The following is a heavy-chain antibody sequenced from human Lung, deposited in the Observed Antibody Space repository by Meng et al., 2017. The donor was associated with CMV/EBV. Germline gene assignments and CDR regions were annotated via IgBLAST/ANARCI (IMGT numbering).Heavy chain of an antibody. CDR1: GFAFSSYA. J-gene: IGHJ3*02. D-gene: IGHD4/OR15-4a*01. CDR3: AKPRLLVAPRDPTYGGFDI. V-gene: IGHV3-23*01. Sequence: GESLKISCAASGFAFSSYAMSWVRQAPGKGLEWVSGITGSSSSTYYGDSVKGRFTISRDNPKNTLYLQMNSLRAEDTAVYYCAKPRLLVAPRDPTYGGFDIWGQGTMVTVSS. CDR2: ITGSSSST.